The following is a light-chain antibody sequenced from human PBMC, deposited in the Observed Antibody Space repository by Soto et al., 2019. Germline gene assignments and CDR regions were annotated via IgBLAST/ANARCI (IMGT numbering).Light chain of an antibody. CDR2: GAS. CDR3: QQYHDWPFT. Sequence: EIVLTQSPGTLSLSPGERATLSCRARQAININLAWYQQKPGQSPRLLIYGASTRASSIPARFSGSGSGTEFTLTISSLQSEDFAVYYCQQYHDWPFTFGPGTTVDIK. CDR1: QAININ. J-gene: IGKJ3*01. V-gene: IGKV3-15*01.